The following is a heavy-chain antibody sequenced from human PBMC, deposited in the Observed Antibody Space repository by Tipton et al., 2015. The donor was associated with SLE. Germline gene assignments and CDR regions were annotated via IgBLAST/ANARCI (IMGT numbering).Heavy chain of an antibody. CDR3: ASSVSTAGTD. CDR1: GFAFSFHT. D-gene: IGHD1-1*01. J-gene: IGHJ4*02. CDR2: ITRDGVTT. Sequence: SLRLSCTASGFAFSFHTMTWVRQAPGKGLEWVSGITRDGVTTWSADSVKGRFTISRDNSENTLYLQMNSLRVEDTAVYYCASSVSTAGTDWGQGTLVTVSS. V-gene: IGHV3-23*01.